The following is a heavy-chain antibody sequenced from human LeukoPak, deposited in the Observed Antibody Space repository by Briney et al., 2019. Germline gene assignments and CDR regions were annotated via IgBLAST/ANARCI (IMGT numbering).Heavy chain of an antibody. CDR3: ATTLDSGWPVDY. J-gene: IGHJ4*02. CDR1: GFTFSNYA. V-gene: IGHV3-13*04. D-gene: IGHD5-12*01. CDR2: IGTADDT. Sequence: PRGSLRLSCAASGFTFSNYAMHWVRQATGKGLEWVSTIGTADDTYYSGSVKGRFTISRENAKSSLYLQMNSLRAGDTAVYYCATTLDSGWPVDYWGQGTLVTVSS.